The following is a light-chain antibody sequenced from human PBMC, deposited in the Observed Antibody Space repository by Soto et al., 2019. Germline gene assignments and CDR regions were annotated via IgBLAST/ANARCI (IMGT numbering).Light chain of an antibody. CDR2: DIS. CDR3: QQRSNWPYT. V-gene: IGKV3-11*01. CDR1: QSVCSD. J-gene: IGKJ2*01. Sequence: EIVLTQSPATLSLSPGERATLSCRASQSVCSDLAWYQQKPGQAPRLLIYDISSRATGIPARFSGSGSGTDFTLTIISLEPEDCALYYCQQRSNWPYTFGQGTKLEIK.